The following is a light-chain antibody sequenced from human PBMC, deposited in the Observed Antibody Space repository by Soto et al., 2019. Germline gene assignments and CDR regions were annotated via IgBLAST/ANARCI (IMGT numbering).Light chain of an antibody. CDR2: DVR. V-gene: IGLV2-14*03. J-gene: IGLJ1*01. CDR1: SSDLGTYNY. Sequence: QSVLTQPASVSGSPGQSITISCSGTSSDLGTYNYVSWYQQHPDTPPKLIIYDVRNRPSGVSDRFSVSKSGATVSLIISNLQAEDEADYYCFSSTTKISRHVLGTGTKLTVL. CDR3: FSSTTKISRHV.